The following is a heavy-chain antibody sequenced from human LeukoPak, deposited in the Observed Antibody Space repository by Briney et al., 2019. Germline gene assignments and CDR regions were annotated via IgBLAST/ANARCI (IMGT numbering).Heavy chain of an antibody. J-gene: IGHJ4*02. V-gene: IGHV3-30*18. CDR2: ISYDGSNK. D-gene: IGHD6-13*01. Sequence: GGSLRLSCAASGFTFSSYGMHWVRQAPGKGLEWGAVISYDGSNKYYADSVKGRFTISRDNSKNTLYLQMNSLRAEDTAVYYCAKDIGSSWTFDYWGQGTLVTVSS. CDR3: AKDIGSSWTFDY. CDR1: GFTFSSYG.